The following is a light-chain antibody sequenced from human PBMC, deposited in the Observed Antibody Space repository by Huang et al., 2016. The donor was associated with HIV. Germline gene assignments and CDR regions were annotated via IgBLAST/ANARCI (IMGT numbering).Light chain of an antibody. V-gene: IGKV1-NL1*01. CDR3: QQYYSTPPIT. J-gene: IGKJ5*01. Sequence: DIQMTQSPSSLSASVGARVTITCRASQGSSNSLAWYQQKPGKSPKLLLYAASRLKSGVPSRFSGSGSGTDYTLTISSLQPEDFATYYCQQYYSTPPITFGQGTRLEIK. CDR1: QGSSNS. CDR2: AAS.